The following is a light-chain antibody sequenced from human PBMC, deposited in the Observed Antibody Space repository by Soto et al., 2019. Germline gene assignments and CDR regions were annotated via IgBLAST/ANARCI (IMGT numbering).Light chain of an antibody. CDR2: GAS. Sequence: EIVLTQSPGTLSLSPGXRATLSCRASQSVSSSYLAWYQQKPGQAPRLLIYGASSRATGIPDRFSGSGSGTDFTLTISRLEPEDFAVYYCQQYAYSPRTVGRGTKVDIK. V-gene: IGKV3-20*01. CDR1: QSVSSSY. J-gene: IGKJ2*01. CDR3: QQYAYSPRT.